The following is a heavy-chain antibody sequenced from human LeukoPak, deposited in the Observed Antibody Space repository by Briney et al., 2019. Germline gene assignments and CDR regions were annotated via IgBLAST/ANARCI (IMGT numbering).Heavy chain of an antibody. J-gene: IGHJ5*02. CDR3: ARGEGDYSSSWYNWFDH. CDR2: ISAYNGNT. D-gene: IGHD6-13*01. CDR1: GYTFTSYG. V-gene: IGHV1-18*01. Sequence: ASVKVSCKASGYTFTSYGISWVRQAPGQGLEWMGWISAYNGNTNYAQKLQGRVTMTTDTSTSTAYMELRSLRSDDTAVYYCARGEGDYSSSWYNWFDHWGQGTLVTVSS.